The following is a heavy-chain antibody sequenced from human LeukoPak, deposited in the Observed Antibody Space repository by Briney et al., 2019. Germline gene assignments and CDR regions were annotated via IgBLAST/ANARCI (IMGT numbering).Heavy chain of an antibody. Sequence: SETLSLTCTVSGGSISSYYWSWIRQPPGKGLEWIGYIYYSGSTNYNPSLKSRVTISVDTSKNQFSLKLSSVTAADTAVYYCARGGDSSSWYTDWFDPWGQGTLVTVSS. D-gene: IGHD6-13*01. V-gene: IGHV4-59*12. J-gene: IGHJ5*02. CDR2: IYYSGST. CDR1: GGSISSYY. CDR3: ARGGDSSSWYTDWFDP.